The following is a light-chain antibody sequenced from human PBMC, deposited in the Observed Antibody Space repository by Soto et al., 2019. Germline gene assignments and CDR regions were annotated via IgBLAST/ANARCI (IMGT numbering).Light chain of an antibody. Sequence: QSVLTQPASVSGSPGQSITISCIGTSSDVGGYNYVSWYQQYPGTAPKLMIYDVSNRPSGVSNRFSGSKSGNTASLTISALQAEDEADYYCSSYTSSSTVIFGGGTKLTVL. V-gene: IGLV2-14*03. CDR1: SSDVGGYNY. CDR2: DVS. J-gene: IGLJ2*01. CDR3: SSYTSSSTVI.